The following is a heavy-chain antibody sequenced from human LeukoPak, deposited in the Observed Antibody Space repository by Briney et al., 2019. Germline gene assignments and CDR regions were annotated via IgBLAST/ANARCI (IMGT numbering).Heavy chain of an antibody. V-gene: IGHV4-4*02. D-gene: IGHD6-19*01. CDR3: ARVKIAVAGTIEIFDY. J-gene: IGHJ4*02. CDR2: IYHSGSI. Sequence: SGTLSLTCAVSGGSISSSNWWSWVRQPPGKGLEWIGEIYHSGSINYNPSLKSRVTISVDKSKNQFSLKLSSVTAADTAVYYCARVKIAVAGTIEIFDYWGQGTLVTVSS. CDR1: GGSISSSNW.